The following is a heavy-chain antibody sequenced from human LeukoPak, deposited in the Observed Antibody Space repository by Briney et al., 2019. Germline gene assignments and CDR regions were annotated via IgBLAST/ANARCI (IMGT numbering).Heavy chain of an antibody. D-gene: IGHD1-14*01. Sequence: ASVKVSCKTSGFTFTTYATSWVRQAPRLGLECMGWISAYNGDTNYAQNVQDRVTMTTDTSTSTAYLELRNLRSDDTAVYFCASYRNGAFDIWGQGTTITVSS. CDR1: GFTFTTYA. J-gene: IGHJ3*02. V-gene: IGHV1-18*01. CDR2: ISAYNGDT. CDR3: ASYRNGAFDI.